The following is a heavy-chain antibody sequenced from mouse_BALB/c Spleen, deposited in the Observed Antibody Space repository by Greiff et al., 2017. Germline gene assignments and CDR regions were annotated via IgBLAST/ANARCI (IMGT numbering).Heavy chain of an antibody. Sequence: EVQVVESGGGLVQPGGSRKLSCAASGFTFSSFGMHWVRQAPEKGLEWVAYISSGSSTIYYADTVKGRFTISRDNPKNTLFLQMTSLRSEDTAMYYCARSMDYWGQGTSVTVSS. CDR1: GFTFSSFG. CDR3: ARSMDY. J-gene: IGHJ4*01. V-gene: IGHV5-17*02. CDR2: ISSGSSTI.